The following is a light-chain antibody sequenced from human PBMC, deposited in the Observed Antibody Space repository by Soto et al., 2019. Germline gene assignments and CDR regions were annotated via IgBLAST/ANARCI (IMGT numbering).Light chain of an antibody. Sequence: QSVLTQPASVSGSPGQSITISCTGTSSDVGGYNFVSWFQQHPGKAPKLMIYEVSNRPSGVSNRFSGSKSGNTASLTISGLQAEDEAAYYCTSYTKSSPLVFGTGTKVTVL. CDR3: TSYTKSSPLV. CDR2: EVS. J-gene: IGLJ1*01. V-gene: IGLV2-14*01. CDR1: SSDVGGYNF.